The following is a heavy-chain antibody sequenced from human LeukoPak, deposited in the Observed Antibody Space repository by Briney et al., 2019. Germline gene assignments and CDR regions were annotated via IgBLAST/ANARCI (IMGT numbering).Heavy chain of an antibody. CDR1: GFTFSDYN. CDR2: ISSSGTNI. CDR3: ARDKYYMDV. D-gene: IGHD6-6*01. Sequence: GGSLRPSCAASGFTFSDYNMSWIRQAPGKGLEWVAHISSSGTNIYYADSVQGRFTLSRDNAKNSLILQMNSLRGEDTAVYYCARDKYYMDVWGKGTTVTVS. J-gene: IGHJ6*03. V-gene: IGHV3-11*04.